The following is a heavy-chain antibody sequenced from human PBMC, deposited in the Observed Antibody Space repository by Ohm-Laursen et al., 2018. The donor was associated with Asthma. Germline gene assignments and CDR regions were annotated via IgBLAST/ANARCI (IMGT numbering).Heavy chain of an antibody. Sequence: ASVKVSCKASGYTLSNYGINWVRQAPGQGLEWMGWINTNTGKPSYAQGYTGRFVFSLDTAASTAYLQISSLEAEDSAVYFCAKVRTAGYDALDLWGQGTMVTVST. J-gene: IGHJ3*01. CDR1: GYTLSNYG. CDR2: INTNTGKP. D-gene: IGHD3-9*01. CDR3: AKVRTAGYDALDL. V-gene: IGHV7-4-1*02.